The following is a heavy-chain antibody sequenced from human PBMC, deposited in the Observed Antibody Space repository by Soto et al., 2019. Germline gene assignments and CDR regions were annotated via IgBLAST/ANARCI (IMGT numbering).Heavy chain of an antibody. CDR1: GGTFSSYA. D-gene: IGHD3-22*01. CDR3: ARPIYYDSVSYWYFDL. Sequence: QVQLVQSGAEVKEPGSSVKVSCKASGGTFSSYAISWVRQAPGQGLEWMGGIIPIFGTANYAQKFQGRVTITADESTSTAYMELSSLRSEDTAVYYCARPIYYDSVSYWYFDLWGRGTLVTVSS. V-gene: IGHV1-69*01. CDR2: IIPIFGTA. J-gene: IGHJ2*01.